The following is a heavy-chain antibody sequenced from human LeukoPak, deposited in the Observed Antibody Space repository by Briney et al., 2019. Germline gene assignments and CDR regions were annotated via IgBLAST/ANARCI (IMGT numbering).Heavy chain of an antibody. J-gene: IGHJ4*02. CDR1: GFTFSTYA. CDR2: IGARGDTS. CDR3: RGRGTFDY. Sequence: PGGSLRVSCAASGFTFSTYAMTWVRQAPGKGLEWVSAIGARGDTSDYADSVKGRFTISRDNSKNTLYLQMNTLRVEDTAIYVKRGRGTFDYWGQGTLVTVSS. V-gene: IGHV3-23*01. D-gene: IGHD1-1*01.